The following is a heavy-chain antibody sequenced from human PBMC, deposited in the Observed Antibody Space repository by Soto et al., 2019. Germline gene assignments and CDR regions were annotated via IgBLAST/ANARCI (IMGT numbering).Heavy chain of an antibody. J-gene: IGHJ6*02. CDR1: GGSFSGYY. CDR3: ARVRFGGIVAATYYYYYGMDV. Sequence: SETLSLTCAVYGGSFSGYYWSWIRQPPGKGLEWIGEINHSGSTNYNPSLKSRVTISVDTSKNQFSLKLSSVTAADTAVYYCARVRFGGIVAATYYYYYGMDVWGQGTTVTVSS. CDR2: INHSGST. D-gene: IGHD2-15*01. V-gene: IGHV4-34*01.